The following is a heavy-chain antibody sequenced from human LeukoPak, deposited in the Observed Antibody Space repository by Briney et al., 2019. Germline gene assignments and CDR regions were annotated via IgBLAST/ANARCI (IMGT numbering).Heavy chain of an antibody. V-gene: IGHV4-59*08. CDR1: GGSINSYY. Sequence: SETLSLTCTVSGGSINSYYWSWIRQPPGKGLEWIGYISYSGSTTYNPSLKSRVTISVDTSENQFSLKLNSVTAADTAVYYCARGSPYHSWGQGTLVTVSS. CDR3: ARGSPYHS. J-gene: IGHJ4*02. CDR2: ISYSGST.